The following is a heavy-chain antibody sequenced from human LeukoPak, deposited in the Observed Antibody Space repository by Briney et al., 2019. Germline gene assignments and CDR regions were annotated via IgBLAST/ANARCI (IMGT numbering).Heavy chain of an antibody. CDR1: GFTFSSYS. D-gene: IGHD6-19*01. CDR3: ARVPSGWYEVYFDY. CDR2: ISSSSSTI. Sequence: GGSLRLSCAASGFTFSSYSMNWVRQAPGRGLEWVSYISSSSSTIYYADSVKGRFTISRDNAKNSLYLQMNSLRAEDTAVYYCARVPSGWYEVYFDYWGQGTLVTVSS. V-gene: IGHV3-48*04. J-gene: IGHJ4*02.